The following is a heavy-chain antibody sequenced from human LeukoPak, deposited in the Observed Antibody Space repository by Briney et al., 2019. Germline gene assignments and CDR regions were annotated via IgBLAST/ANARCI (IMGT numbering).Heavy chain of an antibody. J-gene: IGHJ4*02. Sequence: HSGGSLRLSCAASGFTFSSYAMSWVRQAPGKGLEWVSAISGSGGSTYYADSVKGRFTISRDNSKNTLYLQMNSLRAEDTAVYFCARATFFAYYFDSWGQGTLVTVSS. CDR1: GFTFSSYA. CDR3: ARATFFAYYFDS. V-gene: IGHV3-23*01. CDR2: ISGSGGST. D-gene: IGHD3-16*01.